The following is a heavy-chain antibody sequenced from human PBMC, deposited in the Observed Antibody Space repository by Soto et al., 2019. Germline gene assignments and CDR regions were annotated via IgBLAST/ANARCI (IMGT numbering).Heavy chain of an antibody. J-gene: IGHJ4*02. D-gene: IGHD6-13*01. Sequence: VGALRLSCAAPGFPFRTSWGHWGRQVPGKGLVWVSRIHFDGSTTHYADSVKGRFTISRDNAKNTLSLQMNSLRAEDTAVYYCAKIITGAGTNYWGQGTLVTVSS. CDR2: IHFDGSTT. V-gene: IGHV3-74*01. CDR3: AKIITGAGTNY. CDR1: GFPFRTSW.